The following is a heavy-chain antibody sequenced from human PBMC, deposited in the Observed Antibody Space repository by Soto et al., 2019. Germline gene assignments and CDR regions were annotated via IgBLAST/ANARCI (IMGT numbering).Heavy chain of an antibody. CDR2: IYHSGST. J-gene: IGHJ6*03. D-gene: IGHD2-15*01. V-gene: IGHV4-4*02. CDR1: SGSISSSNW. CDR3: ARGGYAYATEGSYYYYMDV. Sequence: QVQLQESGPGLVKPSGTLSLTCAVSSGSISSSNWWSWVRQPPGKGLEWIGEIYHSGSTNYNPSLKSRVTISVDKSKNQFSLKLSSVTAADTAVYYCARGGYAYATEGSYYYYMDVWGKGTTVTVSS.